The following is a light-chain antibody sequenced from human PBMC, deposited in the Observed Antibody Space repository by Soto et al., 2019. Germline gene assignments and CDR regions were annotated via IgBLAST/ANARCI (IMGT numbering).Light chain of an antibody. Sequence: DIQMTQSPSSLSASVGDRVTITCRASQSISTYLNWYQQKPERAPKLLIYAASTLQSGVPSRFSGSGSGTDFTLTISSLQPEDFAVYYCEQSFTTPPTFGQGTKLEI. CDR2: AAS. J-gene: IGKJ2*01. V-gene: IGKV1-39*01. CDR1: QSISTY. CDR3: EQSFTTPPT.